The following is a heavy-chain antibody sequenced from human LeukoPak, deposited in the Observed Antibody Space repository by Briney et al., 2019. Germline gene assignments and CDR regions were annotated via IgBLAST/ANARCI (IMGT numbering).Heavy chain of an antibody. Sequence: GGSLRLSCAASGFTLSSYAMSWVRQAPGKGLEWISSISASGGSTNYADSVKGRFTISRDNSKNTVYLQMNSLRAEDTAVYYCAKVMKGSERLTMVRGVIIKTAGLYYMDVWGKGTTVTVSS. CDR1: GFTLSSYA. CDR2: ISASGGST. CDR3: AKVMKGSERLTMVRGVIIKTAGLYYMDV. V-gene: IGHV3-23*01. J-gene: IGHJ6*03. D-gene: IGHD3-10*01.